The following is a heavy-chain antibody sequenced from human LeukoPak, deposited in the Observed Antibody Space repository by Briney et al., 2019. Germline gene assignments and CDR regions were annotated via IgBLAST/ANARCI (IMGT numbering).Heavy chain of an antibody. Sequence: GASVKVSCKVSGYTLTELSMHWVRQAPGKGLEWMGGFDPEDGETIYAQKFQGRVTMTEDTSTDTAYMELRSLRSDDTAVYYCARGNVIGDRFDYWGQGTLVTVSS. CDR1: GYTLTELS. D-gene: IGHD3-10*01. CDR2: FDPEDGET. J-gene: IGHJ4*02. V-gene: IGHV1-24*01. CDR3: ARGNVIGDRFDY.